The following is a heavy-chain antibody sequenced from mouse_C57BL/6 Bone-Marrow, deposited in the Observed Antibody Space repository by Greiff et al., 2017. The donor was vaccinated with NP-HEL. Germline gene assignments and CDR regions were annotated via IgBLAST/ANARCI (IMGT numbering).Heavy chain of an antibody. D-gene: IGHD4-1*01. J-gene: IGHJ2*01. CDR2: IYPGDGDT. CDR3: SWTGDY. CDR1: GYAISSSW. V-gene: IGHV1-82*01. Sequence: VQLQQSGPELVKPGASVKISCKASGYAISSSWMNWVKQRPGKGLEWIGRIYPGDGDTNYNAKFKGKATMTADTSSSTAYMELSSLTSGDSAVYYCSWTGDYWGQGTTLTVSS.